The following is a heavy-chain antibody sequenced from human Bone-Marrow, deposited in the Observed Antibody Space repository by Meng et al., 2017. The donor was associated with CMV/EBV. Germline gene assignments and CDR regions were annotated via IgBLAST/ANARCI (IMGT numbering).Heavy chain of an antibody. CDR1: GYKFTNYG. D-gene: IGHD2-21*01. J-gene: IGHJ4*02. V-gene: IGHV1-18*01. Sequence: ASVKVSCKAAGYKFTNYGISWVRQAPGQGLEWMGWISAYNGNTNYAQKLQGRVTMTTDTSTSTAYMELRSLRSDDTAVYYFAGRYPAYCGGYCRFDYWGQGTLVTVSS. CDR3: AGRYPAYCGGYCRFDY. CDR2: ISAYNGNT.